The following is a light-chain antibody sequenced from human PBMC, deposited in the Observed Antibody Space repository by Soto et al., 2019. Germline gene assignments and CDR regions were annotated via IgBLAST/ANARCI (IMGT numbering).Light chain of an antibody. V-gene: IGLV2-23*01. J-gene: IGLJ1*01. CDR3: CSYATADLNV. CDR2: EGS. Sequence: QSALTQPASVSGSPGQSITISCTGTSSDVGIYNLVSWYQQHPGKAPKLMIYEGSRRPSGVSDRFSGSNSGNTASLTISGLQAEDEADYYCCSYATADLNVFGTGTKLTVL. CDR1: SSDVGIYNL.